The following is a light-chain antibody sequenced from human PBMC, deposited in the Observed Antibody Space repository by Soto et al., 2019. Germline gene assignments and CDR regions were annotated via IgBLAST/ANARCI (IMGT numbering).Light chain of an antibody. CDR1: SSDVGGYNY. Sequence: LTQPASVSGSPGQSITISCTGTSSDVGGYNYVSWYQQYPGKAPKLMIYHVSNRPSGVSNRFSGSKSGNSASLTISGLQAEDEADYYCSSYTSTSTYVFGTGTKVTV. CDR3: SSYTSTSTYV. V-gene: IGLV2-14*01. CDR2: HVS. J-gene: IGLJ1*01.